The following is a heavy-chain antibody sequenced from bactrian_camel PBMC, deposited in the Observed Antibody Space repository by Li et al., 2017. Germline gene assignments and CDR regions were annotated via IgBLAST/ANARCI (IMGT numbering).Heavy chain of an antibody. D-gene: IGHD3*01. CDR2: ISTDGST. CDR1: GYTFRLDC. Sequence: VQLVESGGGSVEAGGSLRLSCAASGYTFRLDCMGWFRQAPGKEREFVSSISTDGSTQYADSVKGRFTISRDNAKNTMYLQMNSLKPEDSANYYCAADRLWGKMLRGTPDYWGQGTQVTVS. V-gene: IGHV3S53*01. J-gene: IGHJ4*01. CDR3: AADRLWGKMLRGTPDY.